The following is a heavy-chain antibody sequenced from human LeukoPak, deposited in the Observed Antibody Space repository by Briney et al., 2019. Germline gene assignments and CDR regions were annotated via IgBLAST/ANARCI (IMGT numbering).Heavy chain of an antibody. V-gene: IGHV4-39*01. J-gene: IGHJ4*02. Sequence: PSETLSLTCTVSGGSISSNTYYWGWIRQPPGKGLGWIGYIYYSGSTYYNPSLKSRVTISVDTSKNQFSLKLSSVTAADTAVYYCARQGSRGAAGYWGQGTLVTVSS. CDR3: ARQGSRGAAGY. CDR2: IYYSGST. D-gene: IGHD6-13*01. CDR1: GGSISSNTYY.